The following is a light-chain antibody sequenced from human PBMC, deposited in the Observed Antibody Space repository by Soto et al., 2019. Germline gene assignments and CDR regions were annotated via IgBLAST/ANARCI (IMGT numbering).Light chain of an antibody. CDR2: RAS. Sequence: DIVLTQSPGTLSLSPGERATLSCRASQSVNSNYLAWYQQKPGQAPRLLIYRASTRATGTPARFTGSGSGTEFTLTITSLQSEDFALYYCQQYHNLWTFGQGTEVEIK. CDR1: QSVNSNY. CDR3: QQYHNLWT. J-gene: IGKJ1*01. V-gene: IGKV3D-7*01.